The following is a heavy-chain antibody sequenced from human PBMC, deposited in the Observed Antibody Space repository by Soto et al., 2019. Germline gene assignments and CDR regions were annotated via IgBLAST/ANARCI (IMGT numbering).Heavy chain of an antibody. D-gene: IGHD4-17*01. Sequence: QVQLQQSGPRLVKPSETLSLTCTVSSGPDRSHNWGWIRQPPGRGLEWIGYVYYTGDTAYNPSLRSRVSRSADPSTNDISLTLSSVTAADTAVYYCVRQGIDYLHGLVDVWGQGTTVSVSS. CDR1: SGPDRSHN. V-gene: IGHV4-59*08. J-gene: IGHJ6*02. CDR2: VYYTGDT. CDR3: VRQGIDYLHGLVDV.